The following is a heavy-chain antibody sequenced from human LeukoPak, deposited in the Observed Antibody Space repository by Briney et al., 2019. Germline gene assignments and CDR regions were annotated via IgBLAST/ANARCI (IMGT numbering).Heavy chain of an antibody. CDR2: IKPDGTEK. CDR3: ARSEKNYDFWTGEDY. D-gene: IGHD3-3*01. J-gene: IGHJ4*02. Sequence: GGSLRLSCAASGFAFSNSWMSWARQAPGKGLECVANIKPDGTEKYYVDSVKGRFTISRDNAKNSLYLQMNSLRAEDTAVYYCARSEKNYDFWTGEDYWGQGTLVTVSS. V-gene: IGHV3-7*01. CDR1: GFAFSNSW.